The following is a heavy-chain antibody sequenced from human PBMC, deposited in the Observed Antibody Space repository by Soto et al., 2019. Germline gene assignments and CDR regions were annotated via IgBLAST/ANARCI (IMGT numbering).Heavy chain of an antibody. CDR2: IYAGGTS. Sequence: EVQLVESGGGLIQPGGSLRLSCAASAFTVSSNYMSWVRQAPGKGLAWVSIIYAGGTSYYADSVKGRFTICRDNSKNTLYLQMNSLRAGDTAVYYCTGAPHGYSYAYDYWGRGTLVTVSS. J-gene: IGHJ4*02. D-gene: IGHD5-18*01. CDR1: AFTVSSNY. CDR3: TGAPHGYSYAYDY. V-gene: IGHV3-53*01.